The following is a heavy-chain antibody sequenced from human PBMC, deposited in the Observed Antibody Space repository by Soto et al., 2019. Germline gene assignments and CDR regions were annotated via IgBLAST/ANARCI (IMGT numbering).Heavy chain of an antibody. V-gene: IGHV3-23*01. CDR3: AKKVNSGPGSQYFDY. CDR1: GFTFSSYS. Sequence: GGALRLSCAASGFTFSSYSMSWVRQAPGKGLEWVSGFRTSGDGGTTYYADSVKGRFTISRDNSKNMLFLQMNSLRAEDTAIYYCAKKVNSGPGSQYFDYWGQGTLVTVSS. J-gene: IGHJ4*02. D-gene: IGHD3-10*01. CDR2: FRTSGDGGTT.